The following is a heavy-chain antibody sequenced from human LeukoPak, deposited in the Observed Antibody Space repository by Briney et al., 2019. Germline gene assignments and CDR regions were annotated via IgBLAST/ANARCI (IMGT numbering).Heavy chain of an antibody. CDR2: INHSGST. Sequence: SETLSLTCAVYGGSFSGYYWSWIRQPPGKGLERIGEINHSGSTNYNPSLKSRVTISVDTSKNQFSLKLSSVTAADTAVYYCARGKPRGYSYGLYYFDYWGQGTLVTVSS. V-gene: IGHV4-34*01. D-gene: IGHD5-18*01. CDR1: GGSFSGYY. J-gene: IGHJ4*02. CDR3: ARGKPRGYSYGLYYFDY.